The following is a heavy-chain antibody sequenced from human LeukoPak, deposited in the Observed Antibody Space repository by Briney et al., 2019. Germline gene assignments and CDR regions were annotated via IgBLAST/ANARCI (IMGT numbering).Heavy chain of an antibody. V-gene: IGHV1-18*01. CDR3: ARDDCVD. CDR1: VCTFSNYG. Sequence: ASVTVSRQTSVCTFSNYGISGVRPVPGQGREWMGWICANNNISHYAQKVQGRVSMTTDTTTSTAYMELRSLRSEDTAVYYCARDDCVDWGQGTLVTVSS. J-gene: IGHJ4*02. D-gene: IGHD2-21*01. CDR2: ICANNNIS.